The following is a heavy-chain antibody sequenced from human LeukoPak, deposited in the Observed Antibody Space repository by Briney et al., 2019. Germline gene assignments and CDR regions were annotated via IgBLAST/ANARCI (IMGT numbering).Heavy chain of an antibody. CDR1: GGSINTYY. V-gene: IGHV4-59*08. D-gene: IGHD6-19*01. CDR3: ASLYSSALYTLVG. J-gene: IGHJ4*02. Sequence: SETLSLTCTVSGGSINTYYWIWIRQPPGKGLEWIGHISYSGTTNYNASLKSRVTISVDTSKNQFSPKLGSVTAADTAVYYCASLYSSALYTLVGWGQGTLVTVSS. CDR2: ISYSGTT.